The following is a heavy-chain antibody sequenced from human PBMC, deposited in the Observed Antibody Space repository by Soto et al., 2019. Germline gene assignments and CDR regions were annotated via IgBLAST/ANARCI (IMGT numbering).Heavy chain of an antibody. J-gene: IGHJ3*02. CDR3: ARNKFPDYYDSSGFYDAFDI. D-gene: IGHD3-22*01. CDR2: ISSSSSYI. Sequence: PGGSLRLSCAASGFTFSSYSMNWVRQAPGKGLEWVSSISSSSSYIYYADSVKGRFTISRDNAKNSLYLQMNGLRAEDTAVYYCARNKFPDYYDSSGFYDAFDIWGQGTMVTVSS. V-gene: IGHV3-21*01. CDR1: GFTFSSYS.